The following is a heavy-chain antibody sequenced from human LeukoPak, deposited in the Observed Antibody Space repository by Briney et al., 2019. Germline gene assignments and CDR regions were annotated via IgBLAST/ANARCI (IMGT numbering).Heavy chain of an antibody. CDR3: ARDGAAEYYGSGSYLGDFDY. J-gene: IGHJ4*02. CDR1: GFTFSSYA. V-gene: IGHV3-30-3*01. Sequence: GGSLRLSCAASGFTFSSYAMHWVRQAPGKGLEWVAVISYDGSNKYYADSVKGRFTISRDNSKNTLYLQMNSLRAEDTAVYYCARDGAAEYYGSGSYLGDFDYWGQGTLVTVSS. CDR2: ISYDGSNK. D-gene: IGHD3-10*01.